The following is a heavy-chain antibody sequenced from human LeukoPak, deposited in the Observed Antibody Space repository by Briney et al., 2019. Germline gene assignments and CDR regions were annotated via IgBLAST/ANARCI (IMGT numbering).Heavy chain of an antibody. D-gene: IGHD6-19*01. Sequence: GGSLRVSCAASGFTFSSYAMSWVRQAPGKGLEWVSAISGSGGSTDYADSVKGRFTISRDNSKNTLYLQMNSLRTEDTAVYYCAKDPGSSGYYQGTFDYWGQGALVTVSS. CDR3: AKDPGSSGYYQGTFDY. V-gene: IGHV3-23*01. CDR2: ISGSGGST. CDR1: GFTFSSYA. J-gene: IGHJ4*02.